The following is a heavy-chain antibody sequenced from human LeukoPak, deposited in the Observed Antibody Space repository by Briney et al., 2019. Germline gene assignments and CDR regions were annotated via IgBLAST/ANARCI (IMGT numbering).Heavy chain of an antibody. CDR1: GGSISSYY. Sequence: SETLSLTCAVSGGSISSYYWSWIRQPAGKGLEWIGRVYTSGSTNYNPSLKSRVTMSVDTSKNQFSLKLSSVTAADTAVYYCARVGENDYGDYVRVWGVGYFDYWGQGTLVTVSS. V-gene: IGHV4-4*07. D-gene: IGHD4-17*01. CDR2: VYTSGST. J-gene: IGHJ4*02. CDR3: ARVGENDYGDYVRVWGVGYFDY.